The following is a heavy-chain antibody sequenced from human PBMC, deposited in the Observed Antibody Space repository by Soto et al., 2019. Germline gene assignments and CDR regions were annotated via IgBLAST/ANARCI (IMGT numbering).Heavy chain of an antibody. CDR3: ARGRYGDY. J-gene: IGHJ4*02. D-gene: IGHD1-1*01. CDR2: ISAHNGNT. CDR1: GYGFTTYG. Sequence: QVHLVQSGAEVKKPGASVKVSCKGSGYGFTTYGITWVRQAPGQGLEWMAWISAHNGNTKYAQKIQGRVTVTRDTSTSTAYMELRSLRSDDTAVYYCARGRYGDYWGQGALVTVSS. V-gene: IGHV1-18*01.